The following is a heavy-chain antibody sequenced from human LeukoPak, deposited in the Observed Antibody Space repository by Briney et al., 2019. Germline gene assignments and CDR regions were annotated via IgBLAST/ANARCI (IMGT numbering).Heavy chain of an antibody. J-gene: IGHJ4*02. Sequence: GSLRLSCAASGFTFSTYWMTWIRQAPGKGLEWVANNKEDGTNKYYLDSVKGRFTISRDNTKNSLFLQLNSLRAEDTAVYYCVRDRGWFHFDLWGQGTLVTVSS. CDR2: NKEDGTNK. D-gene: IGHD3-10*01. CDR1: GFTFSTYW. CDR3: VRDRGWFHFDL. V-gene: IGHV3-7*01.